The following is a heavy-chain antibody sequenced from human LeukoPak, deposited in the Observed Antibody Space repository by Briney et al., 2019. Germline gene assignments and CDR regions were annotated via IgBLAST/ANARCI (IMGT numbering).Heavy chain of an antibody. CDR2: IYSGGTT. D-gene: IGHD6-13*01. J-gene: IGHJ4*02. V-gene: IGHV3-53*01. CDR3: ARDDRIGAAGTFDN. CDR1: GFTVSSSF. Sequence: GGSLRLSCAASGFTVSSSFMSWVRQAPGKGLEWVSIIYSGGTTYYADSVKGRFTISRDNSKNTLYLQMNSLRAEDTAVYFCARDDRIGAAGTFDNWGQGTLVTVSS.